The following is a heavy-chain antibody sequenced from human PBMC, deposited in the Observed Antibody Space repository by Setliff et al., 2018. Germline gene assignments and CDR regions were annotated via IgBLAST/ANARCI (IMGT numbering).Heavy chain of an antibody. CDR1: GGSISGASIRSYY. Sequence: ETLSLTCTVSGGSISGASIRSYYWSWVRQPPGKGLEFIGYVYYSGTTNYDPSLKSRVTISVDTSKNQFSLKLSSVTAADTAIYYCARGGTYRYFDYWGQGTLVTVSS. CDR2: VYYSGTT. J-gene: IGHJ4*02. CDR3: ARGGTYRYFDY. V-gene: IGHV4-61*01.